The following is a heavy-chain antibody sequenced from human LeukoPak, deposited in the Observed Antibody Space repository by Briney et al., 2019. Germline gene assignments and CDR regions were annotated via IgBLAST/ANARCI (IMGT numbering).Heavy chain of an antibody. CDR3: AREERGYSYGSLSNWFDP. Sequence: GESLKISCKGSGYSFTSYWIGWVRQMPWKGLEWMGIIYPGDSDTRYSPSFQGQVTISADKSISTAYLQWSSLKASDTAMYYRAREERGYSYGSLSNWFDPWGQGTLVTVSS. V-gene: IGHV5-51*01. CDR1: GYSFTSYW. J-gene: IGHJ5*02. D-gene: IGHD5-18*01. CDR2: IYPGDSDT.